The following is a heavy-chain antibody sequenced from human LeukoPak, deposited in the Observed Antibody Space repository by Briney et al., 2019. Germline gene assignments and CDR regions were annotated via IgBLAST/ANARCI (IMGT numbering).Heavy chain of an antibody. D-gene: IGHD6-19*01. Sequence: ASVKVSCKASGYTFTSYGISWVRQAPGQGLEWVGWISAYNGNTNYAQKLQGRVTMTTDTSTSTAYMELRSLRSDDTAVYYCARDPLGYSSGPVWGQGTLVTVSS. CDR1: GYTFTSYG. CDR2: ISAYNGNT. J-gene: IGHJ4*02. V-gene: IGHV1-18*01. CDR3: ARDPLGYSSGPV.